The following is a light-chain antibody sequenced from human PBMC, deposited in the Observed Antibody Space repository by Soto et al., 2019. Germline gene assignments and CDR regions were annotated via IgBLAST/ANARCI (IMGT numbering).Light chain of an antibody. V-gene: IGKV3-20*01. Sequence: EIVLTQSPGTLSLSPGERATLSCRASQSVSNNYLAWYQQKPGQAPRLLIYGASSRATGIPDRFSGSGSGTDFILTISRWEPEDFAVYYCQQYDSSPYTFGQGTKLEIK. CDR3: QQYDSSPYT. J-gene: IGKJ2*01. CDR1: QSVSNNY. CDR2: GAS.